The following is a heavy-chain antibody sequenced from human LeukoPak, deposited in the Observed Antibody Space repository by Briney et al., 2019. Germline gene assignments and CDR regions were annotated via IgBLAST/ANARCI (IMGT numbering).Heavy chain of an antibody. D-gene: IGHD4-23*01. CDR1: GYSFNDYY. CDR2: ISPNSGGT. CDR3: ARNYGGTSKYFDY. V-gene: IGHV1-2*02. Sequence: ASVTVSFKASGYSFNDYYIHWVRQAPGQGLEWMGWISPNSGGTNYAQNFQGRVTMTRDTSITTAYMELSGLTSDDTALYYCARNYGGTSKYFDYWGQGTLVTVSS. J-gene: IGHJ4*02.